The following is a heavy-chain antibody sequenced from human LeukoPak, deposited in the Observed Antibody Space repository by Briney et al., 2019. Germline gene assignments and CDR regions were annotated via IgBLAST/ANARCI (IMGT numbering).Heavy chain of an antibody. CDR2: IYYSGST. D-gene: IGHD3-22*01. Sequence: SETLSLTCTVSGGSISSYYWSWIRQPPGKGLEWIGYIYYSGSTNYNPSLKSRVTISVDTSKNQFSLKLSSVTAADTAVYYCARHIYDSLNYFDYWGQGTQVTVSS. CDR1: GGSISSYY. CDR3: ARHIYDSLNYFDY. V-gene: IGHV4-59*08. J-gene: IGHJ4*02.